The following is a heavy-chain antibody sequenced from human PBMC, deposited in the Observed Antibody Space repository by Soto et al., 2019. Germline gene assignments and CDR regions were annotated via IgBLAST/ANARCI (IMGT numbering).Heavy chain of an antibody. CDR2: ISGYNGQT. V-gene: IGHV1-18*01. J-gene: IGHJ6*01. CDR3: ARDQRKELWVEGLTAMDV. Sequence: QVQLVQSGPEVKKPGASVKVSCKASGYTFTSYGVSWVRLAPGQGLEWMGWISGYNGQTNYAQKFRGRVTFTADTSTNTAYMEVWSLTSDDTAMYYCARDQRKELWVEGLTAMDVWGQGTTVTVSS. CDR1: GYTFTSYG. D-gene: IGHD3-16*01.